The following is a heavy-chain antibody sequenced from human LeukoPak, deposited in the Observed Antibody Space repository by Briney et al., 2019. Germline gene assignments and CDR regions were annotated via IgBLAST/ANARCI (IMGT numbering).Heavy chain of an antibody. Sequence: SQTLSLTCAISGDSVSSNSAAWTWIRQSPSRGLEWLGRTYYRSKWYNDYAVFVKSRVTINPDTSKNQFSLHLNSVTPEDTAVYYCATWSARYSDVFDIWGQGTMVTVSS. V-gene: IGHV6-1*01. J-gene: IGHJ3*02. CDR2: TYYRSKWYN. CDR1: GDSVSSNSAA. D-gene: IGHD3-3*01. CDR3: ATWSARYSDVFDI.